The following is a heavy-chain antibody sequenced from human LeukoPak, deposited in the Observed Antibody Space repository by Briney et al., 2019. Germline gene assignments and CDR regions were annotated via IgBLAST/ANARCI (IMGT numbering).Heavy chain of an antibody. Sequence: GGSLRLSCAASGFTFSDYYMSWIRQAPGKGLEWISYISSSGSSIYYADSVKGRFTISRDNAKSLYLQMNSLSAEDTAVYYCARQDRSSRWTTYYFDYWGQGTLVTVSS. V-gene: IGHV3-11*01. CDR1: GFTFSDYY. CDR3: ARQDRSSRWTTYYFDY. CDR2: ISSSGSSI. D-gene: IGHD6-13*01. J-gene: IGHJ4*02.